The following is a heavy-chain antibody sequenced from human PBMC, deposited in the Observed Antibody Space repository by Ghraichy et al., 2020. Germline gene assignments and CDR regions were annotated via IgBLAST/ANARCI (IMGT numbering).Heavy chain of an antibody. CDR1: GASISSSNYY. CDR3: AKIRSGNNWYNTDYTYFDY. V-gene: IGHV4-39*07. D-gene: IGHD1/OR15-1a*01. CDR2: VYYNGNT. Sequence: SETLSLTCAVSGASISSSNYYWGWIRQPPGKGLQWIGTVYYNGNTYYSPSLKSRLTISVDTSENHFSLSLHSVTAADTAVYYCAKIRSGNNWYNTDYTYFDYWGPGTLVAVSS. J-gene: IGHJ4*02.